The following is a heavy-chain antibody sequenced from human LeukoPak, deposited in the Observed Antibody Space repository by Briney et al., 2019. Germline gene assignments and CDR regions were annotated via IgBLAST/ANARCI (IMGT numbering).Heavy chain of an antibody. CDR3: ARDRVWFGEFIQYYFDY. J-gene: IGHJ4*02. V-gene: IGHV1-18*04. Sequence: ASVKVSCKASGYTFTFYYIHWVRQAPGQGLEWMGWISAYNGNTNYAQKLQGRVTMTTDTSTSTAYMELRSLRSDDTAVYYCARDRVWFGEFIQYYFDYWGQGTLVTVSS. CDR2: ISAYNGNT. D-gene: IGHD3-10*01. CDR1: GYTFTFYY.